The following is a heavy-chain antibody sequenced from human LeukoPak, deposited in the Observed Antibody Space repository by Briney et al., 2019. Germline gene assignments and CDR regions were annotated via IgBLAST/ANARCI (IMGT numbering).Heavy chain of an antibody. D-gene: IGHD3-9*01. CDR2: IYYSGST. CDR3: AGRTSTYYDILTGEGSFDP. Sequence: SETLSLTCTVSGGSISSGDYYWSWIRQPPGKGLEWIGYIYYSGSTYYNPSLKSRVTISVDTSKNQFSLKLSSVTAADTAVYYCAGRTSTYYDILTGEGSFDPWGQGTLVTVSS. CDR1: GGSISSGDYY. J-gene: IGHJ5*02. V-gene: IGHV4-30-4*01.